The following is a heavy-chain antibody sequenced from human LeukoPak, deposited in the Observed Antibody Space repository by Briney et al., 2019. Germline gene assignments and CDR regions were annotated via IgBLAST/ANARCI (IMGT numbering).Heavy chain of an antibody. CDR2: IWYDGSNK. V-gene: IGHV3-33*01. D-gene: IGHD5-24*01. Sequence: PGRSLRLSCAASGFTFSSYGMHWVRQAPGKGLEWVAVIWYDGSNKYYADSVKGRLTISRDNSKNTLYLQMNSLRAEDTAVYYCAREAHGDAFDIWGQGTMVTVSS. J-gene: IGHJ3*02. CDR1: GFTFSSYG. CDR3: AREAHGDAFDI.